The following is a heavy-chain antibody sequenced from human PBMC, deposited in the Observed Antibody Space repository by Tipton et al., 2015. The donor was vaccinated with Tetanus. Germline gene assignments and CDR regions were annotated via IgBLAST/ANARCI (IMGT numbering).Heavy chain of an antibody. CDR1: GGSIRSGDYS. CDR2: IFYNGRT. J-gene: IGHJ2*01. CDR3: ARGGSYSYGPRGFDL. Sequence: TLSLTCSVSGGSIRSGDYSWNWIRQPPGKGLEWIAYIFYNGRTQSNPSLKRRVSISVDTAKNQFSLKLTSLTVADTAVYYCARGGSYSYGPRGFDLWGRGTLVTVSS. D-gene: IGHD5-18*01. V-gene: IGHV4-61*08.